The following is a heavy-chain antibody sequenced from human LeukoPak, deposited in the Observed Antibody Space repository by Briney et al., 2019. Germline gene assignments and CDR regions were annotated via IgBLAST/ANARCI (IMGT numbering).Heavy chain of an antibody. D-gene: IGHD5-18*01. CDR3: ARVSGYSYGTLFDY. J-gene: IGHJ4*02. CDR1: GFTVSSNY. CDR2: IYSGTST. Sequence: PRGSLRLSCAASGFTVSSNYMSWVRQAPGKGLEWVSVIYSGTSTYYADSVKGRFTISRDNSKNTLYLQMNSLRAEDTAVYYCARVSGYSYGTLFDYWGQGTLVVVSS. V-gene: IGHV3-53*01.